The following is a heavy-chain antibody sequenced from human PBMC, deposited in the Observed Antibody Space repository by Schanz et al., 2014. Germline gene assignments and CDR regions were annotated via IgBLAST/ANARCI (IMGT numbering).Heavy chain of an antibody. CDR1: GGSISSGTYY. J-gene: IGHJ5*02. V-gene: IGHV4-61*02. CDR2: IYTSGST. D-gene: IGHD6-25*01. CDR3: AREPLSGYNWFDP. Sequence: QVQLQESGPGLVKPSQTLSLTCIVSGGSISSGTYYWSWLRRPAGKGLEWIGRIYTSGSTNYNPSLKSRIAITLDAPKTQFSLKQSSVAAADTAVYYCAREPLSGYNWFDPWGQGSLVTVSS.